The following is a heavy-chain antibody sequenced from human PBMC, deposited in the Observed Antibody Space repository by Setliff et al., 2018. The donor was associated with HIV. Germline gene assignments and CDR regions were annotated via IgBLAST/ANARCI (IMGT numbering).Heavy chain of an antibody. D-gene: IGHD3-9*01. Sequence: PSETLSLTCAVYGGSFSGYYWSWIRQPPGKGLEWIGEINHSGSTNYNPSLKSRVTISVDTSKNQFSLKLYSVTAADTAVYYCAGEKGRYFDWSHTRDAFDIWGQGTMITVSS. CDR1: GGSFSGYY. J-gene: IGHJ3*02. CDR2: INHSGST. CDR3: AGEKGRYFDWSHTRDAFDI. V-gene: IGHV4-34*01.